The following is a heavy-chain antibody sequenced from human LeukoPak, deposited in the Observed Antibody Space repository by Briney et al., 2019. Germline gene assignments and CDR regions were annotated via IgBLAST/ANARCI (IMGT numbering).Heavy chain of an antibody. CDR2: INSSSSYI. J-gene: IGHJ6*02. CDR3: ARDLTAMVRYYGMDV. Sequence: GGSLRLSCAASGFTFSSYSMNWVRQAPGKGLEWVSSINSSSSYIYYADSVKGRFTISRDNAKNSLYLQMNSLRAEDTAVYYCARDLTAMVRYYGMDVWGQGTTVTVSS. D-gene: IGHD5-18*01. V-gene: IGHV3-21*01. CDR1: GFTFSSYS.